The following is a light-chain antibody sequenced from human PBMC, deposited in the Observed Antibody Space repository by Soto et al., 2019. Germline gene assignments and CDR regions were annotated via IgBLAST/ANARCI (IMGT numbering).Light chain of an antibody. CDR2: GAS. J-gene: IGKJ1*01. CDR3: HQYYKWPPST. Sequence: EVVMPQSPASLSASPGERVPPSWGASQNIRSSLAWYQQKPGQAPRRLIYGASTRATGIPARFSGSRSGTGFTLTISSLRSEDSAVYYCHQYYKWPPSTFGQGTKVDIK. V-gene: IGKV3-15*01. CDR1: QNIRSS.